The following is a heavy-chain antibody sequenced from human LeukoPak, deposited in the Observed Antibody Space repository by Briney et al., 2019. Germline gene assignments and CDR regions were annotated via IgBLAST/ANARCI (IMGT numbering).Heavy chain of an antibody. Sequence: SVKVSCKASGGTFSSYAISWVRQAPGQGLEWMGGIIPIFGTANYAQKFQGRVTITADESTSTAYMELRSLRSDDTAVYYCARVHYDILTGYSYFDYWGQGTLVTVSS. CDR3: ARVHYDILTGYSYFDY. CDR2: IIPIFGTA. CDR1: GGTFSSYA. J-gene: IGHJ4*02. D-gene: IGHD3-9*01. V-gene: IGHV1-69*01.